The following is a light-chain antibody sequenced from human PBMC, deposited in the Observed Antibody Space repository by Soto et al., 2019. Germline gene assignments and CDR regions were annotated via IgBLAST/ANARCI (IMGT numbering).Light chain of an antibody. CDR1: SSNIGAGYD. V-gene: IGLV1-40*01. CDR3: QSYDSTLSGSIV. Sequence: QSVLSQPPSVSGAPGQRVTISCTGSSSNIGAGYDVHWCQQLPGTAPKLLISANSDRPSGVPDRFSGSKSGTSASLAITGLQAEDEADYYCQSYDSTLSGSIVFGTGTKVTVL. J-gene: IGLJ1*01. CDR2: ANS.